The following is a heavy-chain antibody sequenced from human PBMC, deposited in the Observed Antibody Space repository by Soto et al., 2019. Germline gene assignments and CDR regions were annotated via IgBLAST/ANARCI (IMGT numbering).Heavy chain of an antibody. Sequence: EVQLLESGGGLVQPGGSLRLSCAASGFTFSSYAMRWVRQAPGKGLEWVSAVSGSGGSTYYADSVKGRFTISRDNSKNTQQRTRNSLSGGDMAVDRGSRRGPGAWVDWWGQGTVVPVSS. CDR2: VSGSGGST. CDR1: GFTFSSYA. V-gene: IGHV3-23*01. D-gene: IGHD3-10*01. J-gene: IGHJ4*02. CDR3: SRRGPGAWVDW.